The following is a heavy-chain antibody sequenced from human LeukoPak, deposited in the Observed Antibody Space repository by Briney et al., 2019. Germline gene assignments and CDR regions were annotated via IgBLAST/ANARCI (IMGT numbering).Heavy chain of an antibody. D-gene: IGHD3-9*01. CDR2: IIPILGIA. Sequence: SVKASCKASGGTFSSYAISWVRQAPGQGLEWMGRIIPILGIANYAQKFQGRVTITADKSTSTAYMELSSLRSEDTAVYYCARGSYDILTGYYISIDYWGQGTLVTVSS. J-gene: IGHJ4*02. CDR1: GGTFSSYA. V-gene: IGHV1-69*04. CDR3: ARGSYDILTGYYISIDY.